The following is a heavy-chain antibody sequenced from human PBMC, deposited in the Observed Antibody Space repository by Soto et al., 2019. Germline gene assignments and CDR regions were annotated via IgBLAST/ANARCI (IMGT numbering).Heavy chain of an antibody. CDR3: ATISDRGIAAALDS. V-gene: IGHV3-23*01. D-gene: IGHD6-13*01. CDR2: ISGSGGTT. CDR1: TFTFTDYA. J-gene: IGHJ4*02. Sequence: EVQLLESGGGLVRPGGSLRLSCVASTFTFTDYAMSWVRQAPGEGLEWVPGISGSGGTTYYAESVKGRFSISRDNSKNTLYLHLNNLRVEDTAIYYCATISDRGIAAALDSWGQGTLVTVSS.